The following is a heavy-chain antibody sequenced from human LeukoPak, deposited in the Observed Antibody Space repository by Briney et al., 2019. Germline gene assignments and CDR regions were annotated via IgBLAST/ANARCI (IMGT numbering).Heavy chain of an antibody. D-gene: IGHD2-2*01. CDR3: ARGRRDIVVVPTITNDY. CDR1: GYTFTSYD. V-gene: IGHV1-8*01. Sequence: ASVKVSCKASGYTFTSYDINWVRQATGQGLEWMGWMNPNSGNTGYAQKFQGRVTMTRNTSISTAYMELSSLRSEDTAVYYCARGRRDIVVVPTITNDYWGQGTLVTVSS. J-gene: IGHJ4*02. CDR2: MNPNSGNT.